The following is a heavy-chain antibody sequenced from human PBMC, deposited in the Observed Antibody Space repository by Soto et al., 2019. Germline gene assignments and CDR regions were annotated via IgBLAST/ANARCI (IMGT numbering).Heavy chain of an antibody. CDR1: GFTFTSYW. J-gene: IGHJ4*02. CDR2: IYPGDSDT. Sequence: GESLKISCKGSGFTFTSYWIAWVRQMPGKGLEWMGIIYPGDSDTSYSPSFQGQVTISADKSISTAYLQWSSLKASDTAMYYCARASLYCSGGSCYFDYWGQGTLVTVSS. V-gene: IGHV5-51*01. CDR3: ARASLYCSGGSCYFDY. D-gene: IGHD2-15*01.